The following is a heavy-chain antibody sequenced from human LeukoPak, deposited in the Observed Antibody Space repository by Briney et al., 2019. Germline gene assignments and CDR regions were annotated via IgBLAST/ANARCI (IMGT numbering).Heavy chain of an antibody. CDR2: INHSGST. D-gene: IGHD4-17*01. J-gene: IGHJ4*02. CDR3: ARDPVYGDYEQPPDY. CDR1: GGSFSGYY. Sequence: SETLSLTCAVYGGSFSGYYWSWIRQPPGKGLEWIGEINHSGSTNYNPSLKSRVTISVDTSKNQFSLKLSSVTAADTAVYYCARDPVYGDYEQPPDYWGQGTLSPSPQ. V-gene: IGHV4-34*01.